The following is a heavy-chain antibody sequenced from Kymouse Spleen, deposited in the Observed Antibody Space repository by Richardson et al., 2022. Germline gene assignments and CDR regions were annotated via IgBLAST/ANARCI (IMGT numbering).Heavy chain of an antibody. J-gene: IGHJ5*02. Sequence: EVQLVESGGGLVQPGGSLRLSCAASGFTFSSYDMHWVRQATGKGLEWVSAIGTAGDTYYPGSVKGRFTISRENAKNSLYLQMNSLRAGDTAVYYCARGTMVRGVDWFDPWGQGTLVTVSS. CDR2: IGTAGDT. CDR3: ARGTMVRGVDWFDP. CDR1: GFTFSSYD. D-gene: IGHD3-10*01. V-gene: IGHV3-13*01.